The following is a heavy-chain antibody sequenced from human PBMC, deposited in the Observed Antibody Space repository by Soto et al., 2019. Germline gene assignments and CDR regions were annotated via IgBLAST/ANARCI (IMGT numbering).Heavy chain of an antibody. J-gene: IGHJ4*02. CDR3: VRDDDYDDNGSDY. Sequence: QVQLVESGGGVVEPGMSQRLSCAASGFTFSRHGMHWVRQAPGKGLEWVAVIYNDGSKEFYADSVKGRFTIFRDNSKDMLYLQMYSLRVDDTAVYYCVRDDDYDDNGSDYWGQGTLVIVAS. D-gene: IGHD3-16*01. V-gene: IGHV3-33*01. CDR1: GFTFSRHG. CDR2: IYNDGSKE.